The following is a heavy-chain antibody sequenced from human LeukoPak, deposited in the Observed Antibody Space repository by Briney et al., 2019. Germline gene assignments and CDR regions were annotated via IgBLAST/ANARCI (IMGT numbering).Heavy chain of an antibody. D-gene: IGHD5-12*01. CDR2: IYYSGST. CDR1: GGSISSYY. CDR3: ARTTEGYAGGPGYSYYYMDV. V-gene: IGHV4-59*01. Sequence: SETLSLTCTVSGGSISSYYWSWIRQPPGKGLEWIGYIYYSGSTHYNPSLKSRVTISVDTSKNQFSLKLRSVTAADTAVYYCARTTEGYAGGPGYSYYYMDVWGKGTTVTISS. J-gene: IGHJ6*03.